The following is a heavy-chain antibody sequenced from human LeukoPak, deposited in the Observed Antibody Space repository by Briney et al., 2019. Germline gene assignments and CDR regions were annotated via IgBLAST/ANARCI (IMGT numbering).Heavy chain of an antibody. J-gene: IGHJ4*02. CDR1: GFTFSDYY. D-gene: IGHD2-15*01. CDR3: AKDIVVVVAATPVQYYFDY. V-gene: IGHV3-11*01. CDR2: ISSSGSTI. Sequence: PGGSLRLSCAASGFTFSDYYMSWIRQAPGKGLEWVSYISSSGSTIYYADSVKGRLTISRDNAKNSLYLQMNSLRAEDTAVYYCAKDIVVVVAATPVQYYFDYWGQGTLVTVSS.